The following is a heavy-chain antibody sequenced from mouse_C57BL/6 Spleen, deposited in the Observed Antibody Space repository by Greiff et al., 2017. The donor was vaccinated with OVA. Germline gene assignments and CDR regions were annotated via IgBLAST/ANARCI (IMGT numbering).Heavy chain of an antibody. CDR3: TRRYYYGLYYFDY. V-gene: IGHV1-5*01. D-gene: IGHD1-1*01. CDR1: GYTFTSYW. J-gene: IGHJ2*01. CDR2: IYPGNSDT. Sequence: EVQLVESGTVLARPGASVKMSCKTSGYTFTSYWMHWVKQRPGQGLEWIGAIYPGNSDTSYNQKFKGKAKLTAVTSASTAYMELSSLTNEDSAVYYCTRRYYYGLYYFDYWGQGATLTVSS.